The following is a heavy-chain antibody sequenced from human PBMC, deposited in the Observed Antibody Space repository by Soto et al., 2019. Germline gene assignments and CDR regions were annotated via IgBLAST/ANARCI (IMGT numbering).Heavy chain of an antibody. D-gene: IGHD3-16*01. Sequence: QVQLVESGGGVVQPGTSLRVSCVGSGFTFRSYVIHWVRQAPGKGLEWVALTSYDGSDKYYGDSVRGRFTISRANSRTTGDLQMDSLKLDDTALYYCARWGTTGGLDVWGQGTVVSVSS. V-gene: IGHV3-30*19. CDR3: ARWGTTGGLDV. CDR2: TSYDGSDK. J-gene: IGHJ1*01. CDR1: GFTFRSYV.